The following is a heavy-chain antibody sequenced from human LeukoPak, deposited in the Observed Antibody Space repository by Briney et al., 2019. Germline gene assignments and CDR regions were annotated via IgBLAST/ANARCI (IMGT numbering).Heavy chain of an antibody. V-gene: IGHV3-53*01. D-gene: IGHD2-2*01. CDR2: IYRGGST. CDR3: ARHVVPAAMYYYYYMDV. Sequence: PGGSLRLSCAASGFIVSNDSMSWVRQAPGKGLEWVSVIYRGGSTYYADSVKGRFTISRDNSKNTLYLQMNSLRAEDTAVYYCARHVVPAAMYYYYYMDVWGKGTTVTVSS. CDR1: GFIVSNDS. J-gene: IGHJ6*03.